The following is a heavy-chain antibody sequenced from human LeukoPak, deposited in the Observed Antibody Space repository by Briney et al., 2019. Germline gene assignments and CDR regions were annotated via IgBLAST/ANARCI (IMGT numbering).Heavy chain of an antibody. J-gene: IGHJ6*03. CDR3: ASKYSGYQRDYYYYYMDV. D-gene: IGHD5-12*01. CDR2: INPSGGST. Sequence: ASVKVSCKASGYTFTSYYMHWVRQAPGQGLEWMGIINPSGGSTSYAQKFQGRVTMTTDTSTSTAYMELSSLRSEDTAVYYCASKYSGYQRDYYYYYMDVWGKGTTVTVSS. CDR1: GYTFTSYY. V-gene: IGHV1-46*01.